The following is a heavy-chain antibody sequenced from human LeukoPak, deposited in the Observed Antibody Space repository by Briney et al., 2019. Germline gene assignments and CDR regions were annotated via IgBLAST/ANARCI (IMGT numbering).Heavy chain of an antibody. V-gene: IGHV1-2*04. J-gene: IGHJ4*02. CDR2: INPNSGGT. CDR1: GYTFTGYY. CDR3: ARDRNIVATEFDY. Sequence: GASVTVSCKASGYTFTGYYMHWVRQAPGQGLEWMGWINPNSGGTNYVQKFQGWVTMTRDTSISTAYMELSRLRSDDTAVYYCARDRNIVATEFDYWGQGTLVTVSS. D-gene: IGHD5-12*01.